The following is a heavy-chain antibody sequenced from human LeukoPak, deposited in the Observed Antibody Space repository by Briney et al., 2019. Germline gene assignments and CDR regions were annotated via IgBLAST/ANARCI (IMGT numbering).Heavy chain of an antibody. D-gene: IGHD3-10*01. CDR1: GFSFSRNG. Sequence: AGSLSLSCAVSGFSFSRNGMSWVRQPQGKGMGWVSAISGSGGGTYYADSVNRRFTISRHNSKNTLYLQINSRRAGDTAVYYSAKDNYSFDYWGQGTLVTVSS. CDR2: ISGSGGGT. CDR3: AKDNYSFDY. J-gene: IGHJ4*02. V-gene: IGHV3-23*01.